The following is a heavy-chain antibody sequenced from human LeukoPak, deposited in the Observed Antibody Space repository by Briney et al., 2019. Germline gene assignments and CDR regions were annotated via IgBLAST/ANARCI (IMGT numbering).Heavy chain of an antibody. CDR1: GGTFSSYA. V-gene: IGHV1-69*13. CDR3: ARARDYYDSSGYYCLDY. J-gene: IGHJ4*02. CDR2: IIPIFGTA. Sequence: ASVKVSCKASGGTFSSYAISWVRQAPGQGLEWMGGIIPIFGTANYAQKFQGRVTITPDESTSTAYMELSSLRSGDTAVYYCARARDYYDSSGYYCLDYWGQGTLVTVSS. D-gene: IGHD3-22*01.